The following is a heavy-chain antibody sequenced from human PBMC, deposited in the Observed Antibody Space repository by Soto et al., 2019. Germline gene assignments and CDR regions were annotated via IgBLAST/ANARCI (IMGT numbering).Heavy chain of an antibody. CDR3: GIDFSVAGIVDYFDR. V-gene: IGHV3-21*01. Sequence: EVQLVESGGGLVKPGGSLRLSCAASGFTFSSYSMNWVRQAPGKGLEWVSSISSSSSYIYYADSVKGRFTISRDNAKKSLYLQMDSLRAEDTAVYYCGIDFSVAGIVDYFDRWGRGTLVTVCS. CDR1: GFTFSSYS. J-gene: IGHJ2*01. D-gene: IGHD6-19*01. CDR2: ISSSSSYI.